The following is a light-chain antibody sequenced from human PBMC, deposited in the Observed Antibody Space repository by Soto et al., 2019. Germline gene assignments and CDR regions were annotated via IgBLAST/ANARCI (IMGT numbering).Light chain of an antibody. CDR3: QQYSSNSRT. CDR1: QSLISW. CDR2: KAS. J-gene: IGKJ1*01. V-gene: IGKV1-5*03. Sequence: DIQMTQSPSTLSASVGDRVTITCRASQSLISWLAWYQQKPGKAPKLLIYKASRLESGVPSRFSGSGSGTAFTPTISSLQPDDFSTYYCQQYSSNSRTFGQGTKVEIK.